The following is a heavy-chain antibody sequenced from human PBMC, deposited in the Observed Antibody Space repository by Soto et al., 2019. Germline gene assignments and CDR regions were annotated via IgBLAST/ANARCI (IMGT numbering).Heavy chain of an antibody. CDR3: ARHEGGYDSNWFDP. V-gene: IGHV4-39*01. CDR1: GGSISSSSYY. Sequence: SETLSLTCTVSGGSISSSSYYWGWIRQPPGKGLEWIGSIYYSGSTYYNPSLKSRVTISVDTSKNQFSLKLSSVTAADTAVYYCARHEGGYDSNWFDPWGQGTLVTVSS. CDR2: IYYSGST. J-gene: IGHJ5*02. D-gene: IGHD5-12*01.